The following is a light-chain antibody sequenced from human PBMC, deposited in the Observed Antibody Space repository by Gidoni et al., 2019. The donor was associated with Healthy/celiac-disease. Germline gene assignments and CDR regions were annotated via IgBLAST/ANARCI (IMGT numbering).Light chain of an antibody. CDR2: AAS. CDR3: KQSYSTPPYT. CDR1: QSISSY. J-gene: IGKJ2*01. Sequence: IQMTQSPSSLSASVGDRVTITCRASQSISSYLNWYQQKPGKAPKLLIYAASSLQSGVPSRFSGRGSGKDFTLTISSLQPEDFATYYCKQSYSTPPYTFGQGTKLEIK. V-gene: IGKV1-39*01.